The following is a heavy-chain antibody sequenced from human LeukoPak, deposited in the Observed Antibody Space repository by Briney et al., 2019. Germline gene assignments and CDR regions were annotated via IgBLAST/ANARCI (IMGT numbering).Heavy chain of an antibody. Sequence: PGGSLRLSCAASGFTFSSYAMSWVRQAPGKGLEWVSAISGSGGSTYYADSVKGRFTISRDNSKNTLYLQMNSLRDEDTAVYYCARTPFNYDFWSGYSYYFDYWGQGTLVTVSS. J-gene: IGHJ4*02. CDR2: ISGSGGST. V-gene: IGHV3-23*01. CDR1: GFTFSSYA. CDR3: ARTPFNYDFWSGYSYYFDY. D-gene: IGHD3-3*01.